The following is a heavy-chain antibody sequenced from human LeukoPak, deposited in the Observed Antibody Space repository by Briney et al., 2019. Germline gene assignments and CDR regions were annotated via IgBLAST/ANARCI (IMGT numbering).Heavy chain of an antibody. Sequence: SETLPLTCAVYGGSFSGYYWSWIRQPPGKGLEWIGENNHSGSTNYNPSLKSRVTISVDTSKNQFSLKLSSVTAADTAVYYCAERICSGGSCYSDYWGQGTLVTVSS. CDR3: AERICSGGSCYSDY. CDR2: NNHSGST. D-gene: IGHD2-15*01. J-gene: IGHJ4*02. V-gene: IGHV4-34*01. CDR1: GGSFSGYY.